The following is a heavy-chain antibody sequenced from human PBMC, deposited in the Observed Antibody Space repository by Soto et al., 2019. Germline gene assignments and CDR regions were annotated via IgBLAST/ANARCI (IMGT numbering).Heavy chain of an antibody. CDR1: GFTFSSYA. CDR2: ISYDGSNK. CDR3: ARDHGADPVHWFGP. D-gene: IGHD4-17*01. J-gene: IGHJ5*02. Sequence: QVQLVESGGGVVQPGRSLRLSCAASGFTFSSYAMHWVRQAPGKGLEWVAVISYDGSNKYYADSVKGRFTISRDNSKNTLYLQMNRLRAEDTAVYYCARDHGADPVHWFGPWGQGTLVTVSS. V-gene: IGHV3-30-3*01.